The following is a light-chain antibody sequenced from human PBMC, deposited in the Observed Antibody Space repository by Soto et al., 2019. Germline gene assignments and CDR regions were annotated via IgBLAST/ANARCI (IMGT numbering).Light chain of an antibody. CDR3: CSYAGTYTYV. CDR1: KSDLGDYNY. J-gene: IGLJ1*01. CDR2: DVT. V-gene: IGLV2-11*01. Sequence: QSALTQPRAVSGSPGQSVTISCTGTKSDLGDYNYVSWFQQHPGKTPKLMIYDVTRRPSGVPDRFSGSQSGNTASLTISGLHAEDEADYYCCSYAGTYTYVFGTGTKVTVL.